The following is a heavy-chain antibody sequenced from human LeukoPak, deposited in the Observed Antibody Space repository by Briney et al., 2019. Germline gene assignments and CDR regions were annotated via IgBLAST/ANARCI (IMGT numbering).Heavy chain of an antibody. V-gene: IGHV4-30-2*01. CDR1: GGSISSGGYS. J-gene: IGHJ4*02. Sequence: PSQTLSLTCAVSGGSISSGGYSWSWIRQPPGKGLEWIGYIYHSGSTYYNPSLKSRVTISVDRPKNQFSLKLSSVTAADTAVYYCARAGSYDDNYFDYWGQGTLVTVSS. CDR3: ARAGSYDDNYFDY. D-gene: IGHD3-22*01. CDR2: IYHSGST.